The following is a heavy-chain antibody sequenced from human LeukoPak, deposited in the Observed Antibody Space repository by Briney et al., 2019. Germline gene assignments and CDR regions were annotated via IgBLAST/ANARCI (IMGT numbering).Heavy chain of an antibody. CDR2: ISGGGGST. J-gene: IGHJ4*02. Sequence: GGSLRLSCAASGFTFSIYAMSWVRQAPGKGLEWVSTISGGGGSTYYADSVKGRFTISRDNSKNTLYLQVNSLRAGDTAVYYCAKGGKWDVTPFDYWGQGTLVTVSS. CDR3: AKGGKWDVTPFDY. V-gene: IGHV3-23*01. D-gene: IGHD1-26*01. CDR1: GFTFSIYA.